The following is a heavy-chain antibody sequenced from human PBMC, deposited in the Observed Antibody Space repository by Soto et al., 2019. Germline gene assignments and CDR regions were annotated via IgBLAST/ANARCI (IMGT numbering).Heavy chain of an antibody. CDR2: TYFRSKWYT. Sequence: SQALSLTCAISGESVSSNSGAWNWIRQSSSRGLEWLGRTYFRSKWYTGYAPSVKSRITINPDTSKNQFSLQLTSVTPEDTAVYYCAREVSGYYFDYWGQGTLVTVSS. CDR3: AREVSGYYFDY. J-gene: IGHJ4*02. D-gene: IGHD6-6*01. V-gene: IGHV6-1*01. CDR1: GESVSSNSGA.